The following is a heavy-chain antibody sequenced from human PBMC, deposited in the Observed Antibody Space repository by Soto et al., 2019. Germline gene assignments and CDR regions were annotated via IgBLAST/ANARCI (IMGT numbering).Heavy chain of an antibody. J-gene: IGHJ5*02. CDR2: ISAYNGNT. V-gene: IGHV1-18*01. CDR3: GRVYCTNGVCYYLLRRGDGFAP. Sequence: ASVKVSCKASGYTFTSYGISWVRQAPGQGLEWMGWISAYNGNTNYAQKLQGRVTMTTDTSTSTAYMELRSLRSDDTAVYYCGRVYCTNGVCYYLLRRGDGFAPWGQGTLVPVSS. CDR1: GYTFTSYG. D-gene: IGHD2-8*01.